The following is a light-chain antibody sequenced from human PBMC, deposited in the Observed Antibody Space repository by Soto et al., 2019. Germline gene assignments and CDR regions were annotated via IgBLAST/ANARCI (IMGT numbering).Light chain of an antibody. Sequence: EIVLTPSRGTMSMSPGERATLSCRASQSVSSSYLAWYQQKPGQAPRLLIYGASSRATGIPDRFSGSGSGTDFTLTISRLEPEDFAVYYCQQYGSSRWTFGQGTMVDIK. CDR1: QSVSSSY. CDR2: GAS. CDR3: QQYGSSRWT. J-gene: IGKJ1*01. V-gene: IGKV3-20*01.